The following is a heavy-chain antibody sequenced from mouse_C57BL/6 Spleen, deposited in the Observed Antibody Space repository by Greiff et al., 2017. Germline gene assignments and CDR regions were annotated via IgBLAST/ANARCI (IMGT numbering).Heavy chain of an antibody. J-gene: IGHJ1*03. D-gene: IGHD1-1*01. V-gene: IGHV2-6*01. Sequence: VQGVESGPGLVAPSQSLSITCTVSGFSLTSYGVDWVRQSPGKGLEWLGVIWGVGSTNYNSAPKCRLSISKDNTKSQVFLKMNVLQADATAKYYCTKHCCWSSYWYFDVWGTGTTVTVSS. CDR1: GFSLTSYG. CDR3: TKHCCWSSYWYFDV. CDR2: IWGVGST.